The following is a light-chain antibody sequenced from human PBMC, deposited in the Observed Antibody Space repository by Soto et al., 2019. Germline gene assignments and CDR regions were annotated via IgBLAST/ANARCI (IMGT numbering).Light chain of an antibody. CDR3: QQFSRPPLN. CDR1: QSIASSY. V-gene: IGKV3-20*01. Sequence: ESVLTQSPGTLSLSPGERATLSCRASQSIASSYLAWYQQKPGQPPRLLLYRTFNRATGIPDRFSGSGSGTDFTLTISRLEPEECAVYFCQQFSRPPLNFVGGTKVEI. J-gene: IGKJ4*01. CDR2: RTF.